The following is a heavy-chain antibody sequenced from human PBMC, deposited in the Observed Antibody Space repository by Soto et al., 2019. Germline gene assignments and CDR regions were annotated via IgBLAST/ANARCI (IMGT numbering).Heavy chain of an antibody. D-gene: IGHD2-15*01. V-gene: IGHV1-18*01. CDR2: ISAYNGNT. Sequence: ASVKVSCKASGYTFTSYCISWVRQAPGQGLEWMGWISAYNGNTNYAQKLQGRVTMTTDTSTSTAYMELRSLRSDDTAVYYCARNVVVVAATKLLGSGNWFDPWGQGTLVTVSS. J-gene: IGHJ5*02. CDR3: ARNVVVVAATKLLGSGNWFDP. CDR1: GYTFTSYC.